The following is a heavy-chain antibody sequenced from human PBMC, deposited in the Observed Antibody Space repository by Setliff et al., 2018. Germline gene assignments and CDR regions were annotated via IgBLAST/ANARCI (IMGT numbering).Heavy chain of an antibody. J-gene: IGHJ6*03. Sequence: GGSLRLSCAASGFTFDSHTMNWVRQAPGKGLEWVSSISGSSAYKYYADSLKGRFTISRDNAKSSLYLQVDSLGAEDTAVYYCARNYYDSGDHLPFYYYYMDAWGEGTTVTVSS. D-gene: IGHD3-22*01. CDR1: GFTFDSHT. CDR3: ARNYYDSGDHLPFYYYYMDA. CDR2: ISGSSAYK. V-gene: IGHV3-21*01.